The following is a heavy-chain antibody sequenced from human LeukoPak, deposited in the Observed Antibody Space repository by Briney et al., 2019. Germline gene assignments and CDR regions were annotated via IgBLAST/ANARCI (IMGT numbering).Heavy chain of an antibody. CDR1: GGSMSNVY. CDR2: IYYSGTP. CDR3: GGKLTGWFD. Sequence: PSETLSLTCTVSGGSMSNVYWSWIRQPPGQGLEWLASIYYSGTPTYNPSLNRRGTTSIDTSKNQFSLKLRSVTAADTATYFCGGKLTGWFDYGGKGPGS. V-gene: IGHV4-59*01. D-gene: IGHD1-14*01. J-gene: IGHJ4*03.